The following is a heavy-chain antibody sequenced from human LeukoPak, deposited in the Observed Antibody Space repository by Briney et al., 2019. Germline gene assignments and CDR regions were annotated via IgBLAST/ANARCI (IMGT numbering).Heavy chain of an antibody. D-gene: IGHD6-13*01. V-gene: IGHV1-2*02. J-gene: IGHJ1*01. CDR3: ARDLDSSWTGYFQP. CDR1: GYTFTGYY. CDR2: VNPNDGGT. Sequence: ASVKVSCKASGYTFTGYYIHWVRQAPGQGLEWMGWVNPNDGGTNYAQKSQGRVTMTWDTSITTAYMELSSLTSDDTAVYYCARDLDSSWTGYFQPWGQGTLVTVSS.